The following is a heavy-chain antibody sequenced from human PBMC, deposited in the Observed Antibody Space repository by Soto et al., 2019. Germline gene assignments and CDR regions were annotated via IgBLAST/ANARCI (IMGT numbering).Heavy chain of an antibody. D-gene: IGHD3-10*01. V-gene: IGHV3-48*02. CDR2: ISSSSSTI. CDR1: GFTFSSYS. CDR3: ARGITLVRGVIATPRVTWFDT. Sequence: GGSLRLSCAASGFTFSSYSMNWVRQAPGKGLEWVSYISSSSSTIYYADSVKGRFTISRDNAKNSLYLQMNSLRDEATAGYYCARGITLVRGVIATPRVTWFDTWGQGTLLTVSS. J-gene: IGHJ5*02.